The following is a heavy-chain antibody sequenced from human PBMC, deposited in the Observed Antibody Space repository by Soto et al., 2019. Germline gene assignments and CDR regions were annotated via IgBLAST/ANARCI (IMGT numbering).Heavy chain of an antibody. V-gene: IGHV4-61*01. CDR3: ARGGDTGWFDP. Sequence: PSETLSLTCSVSGGSVSSGNYYWSWIRQPPGKGLEWIGYIYYSGSTNYNPSLKSRVTISVDTSKNQFSLKLSSVTAADTAVYYCARGGDTGWFDPWGQGTLVTVSS. CDR1: GGSVSSGNYY. D-gene: IGHD2-21*01. J-gene: IGHJ5*02. CDR2: IYYSGST.